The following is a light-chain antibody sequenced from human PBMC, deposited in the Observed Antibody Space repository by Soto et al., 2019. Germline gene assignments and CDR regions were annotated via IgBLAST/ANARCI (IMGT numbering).Light chain of an antibody. V-gene: IGLV2-8*01. CDR1: SSDVGGYNY. J-gene: IGLJ2*01. Sequence: QSALTQPPSASGSPGQSVTISCTGTSSDVGGYNYVSWYQQHPGKVPKLMIYEVSKRPSGVPDRFSGSKSGNTASLTVSGLQAEDEADYYCSSYAGSNILSVVFGGGTQLTVL. CDR2: EVS. CDR3: SSYAGSNILSVV.